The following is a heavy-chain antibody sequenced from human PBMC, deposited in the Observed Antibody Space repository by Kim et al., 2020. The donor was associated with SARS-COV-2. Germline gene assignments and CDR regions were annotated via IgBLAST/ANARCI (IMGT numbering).Heavy chain of an antibody. CDR3: ARGRGVYTPTWGIFEY. J-gene: IGHJ4*02. D-gene: IGHD7-27*01. Sequence: GGSLRLSCAASGFSFSIFAMSWFRQAPGKGLEWVSGVTDSGDIVYYSDSVKCRFTISRDNSKDMLYLQMRSLRAEDTAIYYCARGRGVYTPTWGIFEYWGQGILVTVSS. CDR2: VTDSGDIV. CDR1: GFSFSIFA. V-gene: IGHV3-23*01.